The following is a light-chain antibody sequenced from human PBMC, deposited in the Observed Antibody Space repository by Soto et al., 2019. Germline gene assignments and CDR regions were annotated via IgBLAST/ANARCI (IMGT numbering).Light chain of an antibody. CDR2: DVS. CDR1: TSDVGNYNL. V-gene: IGLV2-14*03. CDR3: SSYTSTNTLYV. J-gene: IGLJ1*01. Sequence: QSVLTQPASVSGSPGQSITISCTGTTSDVGNYNLVPWYQQHPGKAPKLMIFDVSRRPSGVSDRFSASKSGNTASLTISGLQAEDEADYYCSSYTSTNTLYVFGTGTKVTVL.